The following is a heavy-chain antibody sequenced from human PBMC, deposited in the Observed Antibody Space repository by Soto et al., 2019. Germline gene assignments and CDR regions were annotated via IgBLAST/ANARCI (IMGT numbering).Heavy chain of an antibody. J-gene: IGHJ6*03. CDR2: ISSSSSYI. CDR1: GFTFSSYS. D-gene: IGHD2-2*01. Sequence: GGSLRLSCAASGFTFSSYSMNWVRQAPGKGLEWVSSISSSSSYIYYADSVKGRFTISRDNAKNSLYLQMNSLRAEDTAVYYCARDLLPYCSSTSCSYMDVWGKGTTVTVSS. V-gene: IGHV3-21*01. CDR3: ARDLLPYCSSTSCSYMDV.